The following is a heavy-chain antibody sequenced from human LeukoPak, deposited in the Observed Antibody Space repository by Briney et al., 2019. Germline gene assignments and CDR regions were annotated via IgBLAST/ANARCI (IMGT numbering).Heavy chain of an antibody. D-gene: IGHD4-23*01. CDR1: GGSISSYH. CDR2: IYYSGST. V-gene: IGHV4-59*01. J-gene: IGHJ4*02. Sequence: SETLSLTCTVPGGSISSYHWSWIRQPPGKGLEWIGYIYYSGSTNYNPSLKSRVTISVDTSKNQFSLKLSSVTAADTAVYYCARYGGNSLNFDYWGQGTLVTVSS. CDR3: ARYGGNSLNFDY.